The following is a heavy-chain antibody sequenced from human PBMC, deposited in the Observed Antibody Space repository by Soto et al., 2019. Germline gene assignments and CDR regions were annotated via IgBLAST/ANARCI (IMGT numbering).Heavy chain of an antibody. D-gene: IGHD5-12*01. Sequence: QVQLGESGGGVVQPGRSLRLSCAASGFTISSYAMHWVRQAPGKGLEWVAVISFDGSNKYYADSVKDRFTISRDNSKNTLYVQMNSLRAEDTAVYYCGRDRRFGNGYNLGFDAWGQGTLVTVSS. V-gene: IGHV3-30-3*01. J-gene: IGHJ5*02. CDR1: GFTISSYA. CDR3: GRDRRFGNGYNLGFDA. CDR2: ISFDGSNK.